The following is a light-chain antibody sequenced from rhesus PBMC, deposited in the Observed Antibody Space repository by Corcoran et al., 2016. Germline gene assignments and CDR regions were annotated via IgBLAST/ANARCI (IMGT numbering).Light chain of an antibody. V-gene: IGKV1-94*01. CDR3: LQDYTTPFS. CDR1: QGIDKD. CDR2: VAS. Sequence: DIQMTQSPSSLSASVGDRVTVTCRASQGIDKDLSWYQQKPGKAPTLLISVASSLQTGVSSRFSGSGSGTDFTLTISSLQPEDFATYYCLQDYTTPFSFGRGTKVEIK. J-gene: IGKJ2*01.